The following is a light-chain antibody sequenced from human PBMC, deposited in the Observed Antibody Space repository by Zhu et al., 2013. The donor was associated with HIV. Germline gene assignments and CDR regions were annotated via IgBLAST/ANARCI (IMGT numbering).Light chain of an antibody. CDR3: QQVYTYPT. V-gene: IGKV1-9*01. CDR2: AAS. J-gene: IGKJ4*01. Sequence: DIQLTQSPSFLSASVGDRVTITCWASQDISNYLAWYQQIPGKAPKLLIYAASTLQSGVPSRFSGSGSGTGFTLTISSLQPEDFATYFCQQVYTYPTFGGGTKVEIK. CDR1: QDISNY.